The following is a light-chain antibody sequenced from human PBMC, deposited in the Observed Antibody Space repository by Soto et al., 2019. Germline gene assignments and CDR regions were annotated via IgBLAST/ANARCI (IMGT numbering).Light chain of an antibody. CDR2: EDS. CDR3: YSTDSSGNRV. J-gene: IGLJ2*01. V-gene: IGLV3-10*01. Sequence: SYELTQPPSVSVSPGQTARITCSGDALPKKYAYWYQQKSGQAPVLVIYEDSKRPSGIPERFSGSSSGTMAPLIISGAQVEDEADYYCYSTDSSGNRVFGGGTKLTVL. CDR1: ALPKKY.